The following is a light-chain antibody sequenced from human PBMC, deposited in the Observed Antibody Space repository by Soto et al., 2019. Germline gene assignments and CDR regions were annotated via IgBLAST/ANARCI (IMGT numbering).Light chain of an antibody. V-gene: IGKV3-20*01. CDR2: GAS. CDR1: QSVSSRY. J-gene: IGKJ2*01. CDR3: QQYGSSPPFT. Sequence: EIVLTQSPGTLSLSPGERATLSCRASQSVSSRYLAWYQQKPGQAPRLLMYGASNRATGIPDRFSGSGSGTDFTLTISRLELEDFAVYFCQQYGSSPPFTFGQGTKVEIK.